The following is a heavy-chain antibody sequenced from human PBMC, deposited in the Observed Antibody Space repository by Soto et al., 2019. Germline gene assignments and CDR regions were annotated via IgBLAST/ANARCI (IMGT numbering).Heavy chain of an antibody. Sequence: GASVKVSCKASGYTFTGYYMHWVRQAPGQGXEWMGWINPNSGGTNYAQKFQGRVTMTRDTSISTAYMELSRLRSDDTAVYYCARQPRLLWFGDVYYYYGMDVWGQGTTVTVSS. CDR1: GYTFTGYY. V-gene: IGHV1-2*02. D-gene: IGHD3-10*01. J-gene: IGHJ6*02. CDR3: ARQPRLLWFGDVYYYYGMDV. CDR2: INPNSGGT.